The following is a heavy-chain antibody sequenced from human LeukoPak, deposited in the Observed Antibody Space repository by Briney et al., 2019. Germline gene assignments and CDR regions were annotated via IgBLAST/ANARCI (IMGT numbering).Heavy chain of an antibody. CDR2: ISGNGRST. V-gene: IGHV3-64*01. Sequence: GSLRLSCTASGFTFSTYATHWVRQAPGKGLEYVSGISGNGRSTFYANSVKGRFTVSRDNSKDTLYLQMGSLRAEDMAVYYCTRDIGRLRGDAFDIWGQGTMVTVSS. D-gene: IGHD2-15*01. CDR3: TRDIGRLRGDAFDI. CDR1: GFTFSTYA. J-gene: IGHJ3*02.